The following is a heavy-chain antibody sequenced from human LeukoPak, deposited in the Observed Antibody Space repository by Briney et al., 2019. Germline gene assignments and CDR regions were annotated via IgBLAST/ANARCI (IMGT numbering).Heavy chain of an antibody. V-gene: IGHV4-59*01. CDR3: ARVTYYYDSSGYYVDAFDI. J-gene: IGHJ3*02. Sequence: SETLSLTCTVSGGSISSYYWSWIRQPPGKGLEWIGYIYYSGSTNYNPSLKSRVTISVDTSKNQFSLKLSSVTAADTAVYYCARVTYYYDSSGYYVDAFDIWGQGTMVTVSS. CDR2: IYYSGST. D-gene: IGHD3-22*01. CDR1: GGSISSYY.